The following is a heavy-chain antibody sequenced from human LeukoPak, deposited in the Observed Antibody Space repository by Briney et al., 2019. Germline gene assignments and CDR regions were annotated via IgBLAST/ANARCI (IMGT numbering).Heavy chain of an antibody. CDR3: ARDPAQFDY. CDR1: GFTFSDYY. J-gene: IGHJ4*02. Sequence: GGSLRLSCTASGFTFSDYYMSWIRLAPGKGLEWVSSISSSSSYIYYADSVKGRFTISRDNAKNSLYLQMNSLRAEDTAVYYCARDPAQFDYWGQGTLVTVSS. V-gene: IGHV3-11*06. CDR2: ISSSSSYI.